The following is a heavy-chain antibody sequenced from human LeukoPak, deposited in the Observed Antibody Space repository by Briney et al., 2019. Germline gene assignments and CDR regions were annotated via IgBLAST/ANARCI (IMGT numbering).Heavy chain of an antibody. J-gene: IGHJ3*02. V-gene: IGHV3-23*01. CDR2: ISGSGDNT. Sequence: GGSLRLTCAASEFTFSNFAMSWVRQAPGKGLEWVSTISGSGDNTYYADSVKGRFTISRDNSKNTLSLHMNTLRAEDTAVYYCAKDLLQTFFFDSSGYYSDAFGMWGQGTMVTVSP. CDR3: AKDLLQTFFFDSSGYYSDAFGM. D-gene: IGHD3-22*01. CDR1: EFTFSNFA.